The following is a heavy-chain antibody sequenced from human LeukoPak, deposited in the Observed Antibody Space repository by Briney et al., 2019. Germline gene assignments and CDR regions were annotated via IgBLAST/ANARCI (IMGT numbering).Heavy chain of an antibody. CDR3: ATVLSDIVVVPAAMPTYYFDY. CDR2: FDPEDGET. Sequence: ASVKVSCKVSGYTLTELSMHWVRQGPGKRLWWMGGFDPEDGETIYAQKFQGRVTMTEDTSTDTAYMELSSLRSEDTAVYYCATVLSDIVVVPAAMPTYYFDYWGQGTLVTVSS. CDR1: GYTLTELS. J-gene: IGHJ4*02. D-gene: IGHD2-2*01. V-gene: IGHV1-24*01.